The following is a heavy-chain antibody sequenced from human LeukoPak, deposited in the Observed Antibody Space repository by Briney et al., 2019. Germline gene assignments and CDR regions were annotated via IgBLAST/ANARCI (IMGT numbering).Heavy chain of an antibody. Sequence: PGGSLRLSCVASGFTFSDHYMSWIRQAPGKGPEWIASISSGSTTHYADSVKGRFTVSRDNAKNSLFLQINSLTGEDTAVYYCARDREYFYASSGCPDYWGQGTLVTVSS. CDR3: ARDREYFYASSGCPDY. CDR2: ISSGSTT. CDR1: GFTFSDHY. V-gene: IGHV3-11*04. D-gene: IGHD3-22*01. J-gene: IGHJ4*02.